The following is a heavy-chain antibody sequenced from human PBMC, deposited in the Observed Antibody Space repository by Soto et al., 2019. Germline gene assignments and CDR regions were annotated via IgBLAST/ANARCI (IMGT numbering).Heavy chain of an antibody. J-gene: IGHJ4*02. CDR2: IVADGTGL. CDR1: GFRFSNYG. V-gene: IGHV3-33*01. Sequence: QVQLVESGGGVVQPGRSLRLSCAASGFRFSNYGMHWVRQAPGKWLEWLAVIVADGTGLHYADSVRGRFTTSRDNSRNSLYRQLNTLGADDTAIYFCARDDDLPDKGLDHWGQGTLVTVAS. CDR3: ARDDDLPDKGLDH.